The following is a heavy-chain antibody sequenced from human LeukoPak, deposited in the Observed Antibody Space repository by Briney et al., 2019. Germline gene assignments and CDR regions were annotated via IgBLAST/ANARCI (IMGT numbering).Heavy chain of an antibody. J-gene: IGHJ6*02. D-gene: IGHD2-15*01. CDR3: VRGYSFGPYGMDV. CDR1: GFPFSSYA. V-gene: IGHV3-64D*09. CDR2: ISDSGNYT. Sequence: GGSLRLSCSASGFPFSSYAMQWVRQAPGKGLEYVSAISDSGNYTYYADSVKGRFNISRDNSKNTLYLQMSSLRAEDTAVYFCVRGYSFGPYGMDVWGQGTTVTVSS.